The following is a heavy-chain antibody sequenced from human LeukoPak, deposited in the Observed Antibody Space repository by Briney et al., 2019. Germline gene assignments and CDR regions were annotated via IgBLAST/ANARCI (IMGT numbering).Heavy chain of an antibody. CDR2: ISYDGSNN. V-gene: IGHV3-30-3*01. D-gene: IGHD6-13*01. J-gene: IGHJ4*02. Sequence: PGGSLRLSCAASGFTFSSFAMHWVRQAPGKGLEWVTVISYDGSNNYYADSVKGRFTISRDNSKNTLYLQMSSLTAEDTAVYYCARDDRGIAAAGFFDYWGQGTLVTVSS. CDR1: GFTFSSFA. CDR3: ARDDRGIAAAGFFDY.